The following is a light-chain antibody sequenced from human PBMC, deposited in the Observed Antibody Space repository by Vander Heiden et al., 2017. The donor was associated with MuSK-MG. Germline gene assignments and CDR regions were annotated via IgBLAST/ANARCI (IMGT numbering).Light chain of an antibody. CDR3: QQYDSLPPIT. J-gene: IGKJ5*01. CDR1: QDISSF. V-gene: IGKV1-33*01. CDR2: DAS. Sequence: DIQMTQSPSSLSASVGDRVTITCQASQDISSFLNWYQQKPGKAPKLLIYDASSLEKGVPSRFSGSGSGTDFTLTISSLQPEDVATYYCQQYDSLPPITFGQGTRLEIK.